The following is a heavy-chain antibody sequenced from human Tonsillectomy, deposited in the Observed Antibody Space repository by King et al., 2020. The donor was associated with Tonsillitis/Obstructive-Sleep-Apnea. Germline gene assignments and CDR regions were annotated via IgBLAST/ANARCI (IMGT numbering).Heavy chain of an antibody. Sequence: TLKESGPVLVKPTETLTLTCTVSGFSLSNARMVVSWIRQPPGKALEWLAHIFSNDEKSYSTSLKSRLTISKDTSKSQVVLTMTNMDPVDTATYYCARIWEWSTFPYTFDYWGQGTLVTVSS. CDR2: IFSNDEK. J-gene: IGHJ4*02. V-gene: IGHV2-26*01. D-gene: IGHD3-3*01. CDR3: ARIWEWSTFPYTFDY. CDR1: GFSLSNARMV.